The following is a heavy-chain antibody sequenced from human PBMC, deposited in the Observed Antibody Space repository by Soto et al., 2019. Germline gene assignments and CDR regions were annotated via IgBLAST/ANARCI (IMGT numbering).Heavy chain of an antibody. D-gene: IGHD6-19*01. V-gene: IGHV3-23*01. CDR2: ISGSAGDT. CDR1: GFTFSTYA. J-gene: IGHJ4*02. CDR3: AKDIGYTSGPYYFDY. Sequence: GGSLRLSCAASGFTFSTYAMSWVRQAPGKGLEWVSTISGSAGDTYYADSVKGRFIISRDNSKNTLYVQMNSSRAEDTAVYYCAKDIGYTSGPYYFDYWGQGTLVTVSS.